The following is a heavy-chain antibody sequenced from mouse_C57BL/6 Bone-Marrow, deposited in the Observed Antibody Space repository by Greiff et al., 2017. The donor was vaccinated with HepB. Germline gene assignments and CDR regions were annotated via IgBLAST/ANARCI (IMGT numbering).Heavy chain of an antibody. CDR2: IDPSDSYT. CDR1: GYTFTSYW. D-gene: IGHD1-1*01. Sequence: QVQLQQPGAELVRPGTSVKLSCKASGYTFTSYWKHWVKQRPGQGLEWIGVIDPSDSYTNYNQKFKGKATLTVDTSSSTAYMQLSSLTSEDSAVYYCARAVVATDAYWGQGTLVTVSA. J-gene: IGHJ3*01. V-gene: IGHV1-59*01. CDR3: ARAVVATDAY.